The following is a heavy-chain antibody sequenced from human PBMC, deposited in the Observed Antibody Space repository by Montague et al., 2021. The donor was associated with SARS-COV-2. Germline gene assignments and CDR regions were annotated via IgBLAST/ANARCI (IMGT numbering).Heavy chain of an antibody. CDR3: AGDREYCSSASCYDIYYGMDV. CDR2: LSSSGSII. Sequence: SLRLSCAASGFTFTHYEMNWVRQAPGKGLEWVSYLSSSGSIIYYSDSVKGRLTISRDVAKNSLYLQMSSLRAEDTAVYYCAGDREYCSSASCYDIYYGMDVWGPGTTVTVSS. CDR1: GFTFTHYE. J-gene: IGHJ6*02. D-gene: IGHD2-2*01. V-gene: IGHV3-48*03.